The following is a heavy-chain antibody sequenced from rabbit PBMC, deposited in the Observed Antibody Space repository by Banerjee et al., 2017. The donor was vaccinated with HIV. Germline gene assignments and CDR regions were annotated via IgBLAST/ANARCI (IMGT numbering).Heavy chain of an antibody. J-gene: IGHJ4*01. D-gene: IGHD6-1*01. CDR2: IYAGSGTI. V-gene: IGHV1S40*01. CDR1: GFSFSSYHY. CDR3: ARYYTYGYAGGTYAANL. Sequence: QSLEESGGDLVKPGASLTLTCTASGFSFSSYHYMCWVRQAPGKGLEWIACIYAGSGTIFYASWAKGRFTISKTSSTTVTLQMTSLTAADTATYFCARYYTYGYAGGTYAANLWGQGTLVTVS.